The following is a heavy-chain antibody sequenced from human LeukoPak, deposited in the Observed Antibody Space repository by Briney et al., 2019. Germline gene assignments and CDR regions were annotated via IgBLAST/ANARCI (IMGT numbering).Heavy chain of an antibody. CDR2: ISFDGTNK. CDR3: ASDFGDYQPVDY. V-gene: IGHV3-30*14. CDR1: GFRFSDHA. Sequence: PGRSLRLSCAASGFRFSDHAMHWVRQAPGKGLEWVAVISFDGTNKYYADSVDGRFTISRVNSKNTVFLQMDSLRREDTAVYFCASDFGDYQPVDYWGQGTLVTVSS. J-gene: IGHJ4*02. D-gene: IGHD2-21*01.